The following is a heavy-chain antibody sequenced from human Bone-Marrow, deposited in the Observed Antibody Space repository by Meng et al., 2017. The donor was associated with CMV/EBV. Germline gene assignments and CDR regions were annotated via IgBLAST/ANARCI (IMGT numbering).Heavy chain of an antibody. V-gene: IGHV3-30*02. D-gene: IGHD6-6*01. CDR3: AKVRPFDY. CDR2: IRYDGSNK. Sequence: GESLKISCAASGFTFSSYGMHWVRQAPGKGLEWVAFIRYDGSNKYYADSVKGRLTISRDNSKNTLYLRMNSLRAEDTAVYYCAKVRPFDYWGQGTLVTVSS. CDR1: GFTFSSYG. J-gene: IGHJ4*02.